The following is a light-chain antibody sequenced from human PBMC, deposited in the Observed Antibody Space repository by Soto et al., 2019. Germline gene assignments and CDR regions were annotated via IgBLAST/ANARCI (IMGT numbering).Light chain of an antibody. Sequence: DIQMTQSPSTLSASVGDRVTITYRASQSISGWLAWYQQKPGKAPKLLIYDVSSLESGVPSRFSGSGSGTDFTLTISSLQPEDFATYYCQQSYSIPWTFGQGTKVDIK. CDR2: DVS. V-gene: IGKV1-5*01. J-gene: IGKJ1*01. CDR3: QQSYSIPWT. CDR1: QSISGW.